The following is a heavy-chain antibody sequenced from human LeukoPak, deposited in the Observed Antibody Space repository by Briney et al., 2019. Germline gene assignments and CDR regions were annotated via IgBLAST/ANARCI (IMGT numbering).Heavy chain of an antibody. CDR2: ISSSGSTI. CDR3: ARGPRPAGEWFDP. J-gene: IGHJ5*02. D-gene: IGHD2-2*01. Sequence: GGSLRLSCAASGFIFSNYAMTWVRQAPGKGLEWVSYISSSGSTIYYADSVKGRFAISRDNAKNSLYLQMNSLRAEDTAVYYCARGPRPAGEWFDPWGQGTLVTVSS. CDR1: GFIFSNYA. V-gene: IGHV3-11*01.